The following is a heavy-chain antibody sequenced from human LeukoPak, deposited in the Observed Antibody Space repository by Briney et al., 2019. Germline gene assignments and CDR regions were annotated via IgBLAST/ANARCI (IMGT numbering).Heavy chain of an antibody. CDR2: IIPILGIA. Sequence: GASVKVSCKASGGTFSSYAISWVRQAPGQGLEWMGRIIPILGIANYAQKFQGRVTITADKSTSTAYMELSSLRSEDTAVYYCARDRSHSRGEGVYYYYGMDVWGQGTTVTVSS. J-gene: IGHJ6*02. V-gene: IGHV1-69*04. D-gene: IGHD1-26*01. CDR1: GGTFSSYA. CDR3: ARDRSHSRGEGVYYYYGMDV.